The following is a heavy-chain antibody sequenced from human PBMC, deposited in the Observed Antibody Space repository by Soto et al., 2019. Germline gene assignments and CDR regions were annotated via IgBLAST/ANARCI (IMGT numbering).Heavy chain of an antibody. CDR3: AREDSSGWYYAFDI. Sequence: SETLSLTCAVYGGSFSGYYWSWIRQPPGKGLEWIGEINHSGSTNYNPSLKSRVTISVDTSKNQFSLKLSSVTAADTAVYYCAREDSSGWYYAFDIWGQGTMVTVSS. J-gene: IGHJ3*02. CDR1: GGSFSGYY. V-gene: IGHV4-34*01. D-gene: IGHD6-19*01. CDR2: INHSGST.